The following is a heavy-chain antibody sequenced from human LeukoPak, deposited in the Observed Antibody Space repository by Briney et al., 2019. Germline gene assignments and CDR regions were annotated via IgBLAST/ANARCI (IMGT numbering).Heavy chain of an antibody. Sequence: GGSLRLSCAASGFTVSSNYMSWVRQAPGKGLEWVSVIYSGGSTYYADSVKGRFTISRDNSKNTLYLQMNSLRAEDTAVYYCAKGDTSDPFHYWGQGTLVTVSS. CDR2: IYSGGST. D-gene: IGHD3-22*01. J-gene: IGHJ4*02. V-gene: IGHV3-66*02. CDR3: AKGDTSDPFHY. CDR1: GFTVSSNY.